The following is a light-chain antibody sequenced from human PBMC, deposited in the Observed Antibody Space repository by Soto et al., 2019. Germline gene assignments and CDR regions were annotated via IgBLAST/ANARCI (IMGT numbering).Light chain of an antibody. CDR3: GTWDSSLGAVV. J-gene: IGLJ2*01. V-gene: IGLV1-51*01. CDR1: SSNIGNNY. CDR2: DNT. Sequence: QSVLTQPPSVSAAPGQKVTISCSGSSSNIGNNYVSWYQHLPGTAPKLLIYDNTERPSGIPDRFSGSKSGTSATLGIAGLQTGDEADYYCGTWDSSLGAVVFGGGTKLTVL.